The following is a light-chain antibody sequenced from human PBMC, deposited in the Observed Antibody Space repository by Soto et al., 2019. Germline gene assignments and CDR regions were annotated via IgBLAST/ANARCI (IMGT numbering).Light chain of an antibody. CDR3: SSYTTSSTLV. J-gene: IGLJ2*01. Sequence: QAVVTQPASVSGSPGQSITISCTGTSSDVGAYNYVSWYQQHPGKAPKLMIYEVTNRPSGVSNRFSGSKSGNTAYLTISGLQAEDEADYYCSSYTTSSTLVFGGGTKLTVL. V-gene: IGLV2-14*01. CDR1: SSDVGAYNY. CDR2: EVT.